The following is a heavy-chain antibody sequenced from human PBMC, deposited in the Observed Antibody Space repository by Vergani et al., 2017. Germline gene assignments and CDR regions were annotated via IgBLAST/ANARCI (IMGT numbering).Heavy chain of an antibody. CDR2: IYYSGST. Sequence: QVQLQESGPGPVKPSETPSLTCTVSRGSISSYYWSWIRQPPGKGLEWIGSIYYSGSTNYNPSLKSRVTISVDTSKNQFSLKLSSVTAADTAVYYCARADDAFDIWGQGTMVTVSA. CDR3: ARADDAFDI. CDR1: RGSISSYY. V-gene: IGHV4-59*01. J-gene: IGHJ3*02.